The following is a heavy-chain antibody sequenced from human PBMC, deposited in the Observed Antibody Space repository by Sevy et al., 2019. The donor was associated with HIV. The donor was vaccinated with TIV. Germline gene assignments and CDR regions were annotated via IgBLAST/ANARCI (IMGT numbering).Heavy chain of an antibody. J-gene: IGHJ3*02. CDR2: IYSGVTT. Sequence: GALRLSCVASGFTVGSNYMSWVRQAPGKGLEWVSIIYSGVTTSYADSVKGRFTISRDNSKNTLYLQMNSLRAEDTAVYYCARVSVYYYDSSGYYTTGNAFDIWGQGTMVTVSS. CDR1: GFTVGSNY. D-gene: IGHD3-22*01. V-gene: IGHV3-53*01. CDR3: ARVSVYYYDSSGYYTTGNAFDI.